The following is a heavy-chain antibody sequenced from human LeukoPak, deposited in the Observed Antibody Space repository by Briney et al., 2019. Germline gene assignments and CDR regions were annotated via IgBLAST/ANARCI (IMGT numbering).Heavy chain of an antibody. CDR2: ISGSGGAT. CDR1: GFTFSSYG. CDR3: AKGPLIEVAGTTWDY. J-gene: IGHJ4*02. D-gene: IGHD6-19*01. Sequence: PGGSLGLSCAASGFTFSSYGMHWVRQAPGRRPEWVSAISGSGGATYYADSVKGRFTISRDNSKNTLYLQMNSLRAEDTAVYYCAKGPLIEVAGTTWDYWGQGTLVTVSS. V-gene: IGHV3-23*01.